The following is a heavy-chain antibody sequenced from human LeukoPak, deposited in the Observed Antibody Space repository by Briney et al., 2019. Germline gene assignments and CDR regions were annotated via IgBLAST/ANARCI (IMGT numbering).Heavy chain of an antibody. V-gene: IGHV3-23*01. CDR1: GFTFSSYA. D-gene: IGHD3-22*01. J-gene: IGHJ4*02. CDR3: AKGFYLSDSSGLRAFDY. CDR2: ISGSGGST. Sequence: GGSVRLSCAASGFTFSSYAMSWVRQDPGKGLEWVSVISGSGGSTFYADSVKGRFTISRDNSKNTLYLQMKSLRAEDTAVYYCAKGFYLSDSSGLRAFDYWGQGTLVTVSS.